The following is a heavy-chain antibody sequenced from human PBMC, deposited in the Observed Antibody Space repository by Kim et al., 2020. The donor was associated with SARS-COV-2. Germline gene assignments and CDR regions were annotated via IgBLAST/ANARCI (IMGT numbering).Heavy chain of an antibody. Sequence: GSTYYADSVKGRITISRHNSKNTLYLQMNSLRAEDTAVYYCARDIVATISWGQGTLVTVSS. CDR3: ARDIVATIS. V-gene: IGHV3-53*04. CDR2: GST. J-gene: IGHJ5*02. D-gene: IGHD5-12*01.